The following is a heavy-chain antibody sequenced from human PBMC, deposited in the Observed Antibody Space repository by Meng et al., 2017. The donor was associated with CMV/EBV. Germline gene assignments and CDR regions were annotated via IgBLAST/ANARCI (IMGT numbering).Heavy chain of an antibody. V-gene: IGHV1-2*02. J-gene: IGHJ3*02. CDR1: GYTFTDYY. CDR2: INPNSGGT. CDR3: AERDGYKGAFDI. Sequence: ASVKVSCKASGYTFTDYYMHWVRQAPGQGLEWMGWINPNSGGTNYAQNFQGRVTMTRDTSTSTVYMELSSLRSEDTAVYYCAERDGYKGAFDIWGQGTMVTVSS. D-gene: IGHD5-24*01.